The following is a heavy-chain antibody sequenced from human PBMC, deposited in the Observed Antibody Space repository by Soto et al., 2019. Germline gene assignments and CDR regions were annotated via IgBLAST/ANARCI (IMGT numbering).Heavy chain of an antibody. CDR2: ISGSGGST. J-gene: IGHJ4*02. D-gene: IGHD5-18*01. V-gene: IGHV3-23*01. Sequence: PGKGLEWVSAISGSGGSTYYADSVKGRFTISRDNSKNTLYLQMNSLRAEDTAVYYCAKDESTAMVPFDYWGQGTLVTVSS. CDR3: AKDESTAMVPFDY.